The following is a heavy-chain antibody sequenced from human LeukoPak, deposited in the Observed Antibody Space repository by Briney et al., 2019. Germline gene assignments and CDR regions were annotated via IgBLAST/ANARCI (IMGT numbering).Heavy chain of an antibody. D-gene: IGHD2-15*01. Sequence: GESLKISCKGSGYSFTNYWIGWVRQMPGKGLEWMGIIHPRDSDTRYSPSFQGQVTISADKSISTAYLQWSSLKASDTPMYDCARRYCSGSSCYLFDYWGQGTLVTVSS. CDR2: IHPRDSDT. V-gene: IGHV5-51*01. J-gene: IGHJ4*02. CDR1: GYSFTNYW. CDR3: ARRYCSGSSCYLFDY.